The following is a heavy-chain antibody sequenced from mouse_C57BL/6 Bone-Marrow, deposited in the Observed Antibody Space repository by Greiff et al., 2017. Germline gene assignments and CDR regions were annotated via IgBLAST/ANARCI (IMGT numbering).Heavy chain of an antibody. CDR1: GYTFTDYN. D-gene: IGHD1-1*01. CDR3: ARGAYYYGSSPWFAY. CDR2: INPNNGGT. J-gene: IGHJ3*01. V-gene: IGHV1-22*01. Sequence: VQLKESGPELVKPGASVKMSCKASGYTFTDYNMHWVKQSHGKSLEWIGYINPNNGGTSYNQKFKGKATLTVNKSSSTAYMELRSLTSEDSAVYYCARGAYYYGSSPWFAYWGQGTLVTVSA.